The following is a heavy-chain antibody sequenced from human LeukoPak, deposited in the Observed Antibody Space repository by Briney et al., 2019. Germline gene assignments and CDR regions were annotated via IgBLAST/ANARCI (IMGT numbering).Heavy chain of an antibody. J-gene: IGHJ6*02. CDR1: GGSFNGYY. CDR2: INHSGST. CDR3: AGGIVPEGYYYYYGMDV. D-gene: IGHD2-2*01. V-gene: IGHV4-34*01. Sequence: SETLSLTCAVYGGSFNGYYWSWIRQPPGKGLEWIGEINHSGSTNYNPSLKSRVTISVDTSKNQFSLKLSSVTAADTAVYYCAGGIVPEGYYYYYGMDVWGQGTTVTVSS.